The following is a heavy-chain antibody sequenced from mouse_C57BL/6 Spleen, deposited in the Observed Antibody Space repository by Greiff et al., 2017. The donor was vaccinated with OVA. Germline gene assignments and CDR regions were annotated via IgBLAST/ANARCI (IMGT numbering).Heavy chain of an antibody. V-gene: IGHV3-6*01. CDR2: ISYDGSN. Sequence: DVKLQESGPGLVKPSQSLSLTCSVTGYSITSGYYWNWIRQFPGNKLEWMGYISYDGSNNYNPSLKNRISITRDTSKNQFFLKLNSVTTEDTATYYCARVGLRYFDYWGQGTTLTVSS. J-gene: IGHJ2*01. CDR1: GYSITSGYY. D-gene: IGHD2-4*01. CDR3: ARVGLRYFDY.